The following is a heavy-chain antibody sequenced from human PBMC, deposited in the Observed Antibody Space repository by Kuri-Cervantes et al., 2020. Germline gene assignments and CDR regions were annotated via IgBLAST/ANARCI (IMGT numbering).Heavy chain of an antibody. Sequence: ASVKVSCKASGYTFTSYGMSWVRQAPGQGLEWMGWISANNGNTNYAQKLQGRVTMTTDTSANTAYMELRGLRSDDTAVYYCARDKGYILGYWGQGTLVTVSS. CDR1: GYTFTSYG. CDR2: ISANNGNT. CDR3: ARDKGYILGY. V-gene: IGHV1-18*01. D-gene: IGHD3-16*01. J-gene: IGHJ4*02.